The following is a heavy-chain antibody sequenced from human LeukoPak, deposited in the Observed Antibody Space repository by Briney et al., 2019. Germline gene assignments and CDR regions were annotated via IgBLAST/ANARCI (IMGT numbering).Heavy chain of an antibody. J-gene: IGHJ3*02. CDR1: GYTFTGYY. Sequence: GASVKVSCRASGYTFTGYYMHWVRQAPGQGLEWMGWINPNSGGTNYAQKFRGRVTITRDTSISTAYMELSRLRSDDTAVYYCARADSWDAFDIWGQGTMVTVSS. D-gene: IGHD1-26*01. CDR3: ARADSWDAFDI. CDR2: INPNSGGT. V-gene: IGHV1-2*02.